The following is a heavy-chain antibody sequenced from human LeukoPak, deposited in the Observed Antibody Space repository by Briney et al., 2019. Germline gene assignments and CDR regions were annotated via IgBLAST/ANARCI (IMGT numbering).Heavy chain of an antibody. V-gene: IGHV1-3*01. CDR3: ARADDLITMVRGVRLDYYYYGMDV. Sequence: GASVTVSCKASGYTFTIYAMHWVRQAPGQRLEWMGWINAGNGNTKYSQKFQGRVTITRDTSASTAYMELSSLRSEDTAVYYCARADDLITMVRGVRLDYYYYGMDVWGKGTTVTVSS. J-gene: IGHJ6*04. CDR1: GYTFTIYA. CDR2: INAGNGNT. D-gene: IGHD3-10*01.